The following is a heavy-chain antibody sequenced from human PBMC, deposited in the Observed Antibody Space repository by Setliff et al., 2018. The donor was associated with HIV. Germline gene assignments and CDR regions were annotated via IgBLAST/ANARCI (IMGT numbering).Heavy chain of an antibody. V-gene: IGHV4-59*11. D-gene: IGHD3-3*01. CDR1: GGSISSHY. CDR3: ARGGLRGPLFGVRPFDI. J-gene: IGHJ3*02. CDR2: IYYSGST. Sequence: SETLSLTCTVSGGSISSHYWSWIRQSPGKGLEWIGSIYYSGSTNYNPFSRSRVSISVDTSKNQFSLKLSSVTSADRAVYYCARGGLRGPLFGVRPFDIWGQGTMVTVSS.